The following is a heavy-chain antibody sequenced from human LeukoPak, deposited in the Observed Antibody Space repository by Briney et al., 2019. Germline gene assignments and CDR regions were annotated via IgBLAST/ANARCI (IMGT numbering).Heavy chain of an antibody. CDR1: GFTFSSYS. J-gene: IGHJ4*02. CDR2: ISSSSSYI. Sequence: GSLRLSCAASGFTFSSYSMNWVRQAPGKGLEWVSSISSSSSYIYYADSVKGRFTISRDNAKNSLYLQMNSLRAEDTAVYYCAKTGGYCSSTSCYLDYWGQGTLVTVSS. V-gene: IGHV3-21*01. CDR3: AKTGGYCSSTSCYLDY. D-gene: IGHD2-2*03.